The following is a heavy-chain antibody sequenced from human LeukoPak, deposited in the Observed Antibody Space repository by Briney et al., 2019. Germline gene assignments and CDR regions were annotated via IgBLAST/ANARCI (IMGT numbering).Heavy chain of an antibody. CDR1: GGTLSSYA. V-gene: IGHV1-69*13. CDR3: ARVGSGSYSGYFDY. CDR2: IIPIFGTA. J-gene: IGHJ4*02. Sequence: GASVKVSCKASGGTLSSYAISWVRQAPGQGLEWMGGIIPIFGTANYAQKFQGRVTITADESTSTAYMELSSLRSEDTAVYYCARVGSGSYSGYFDYWGQGTLVTVSS. D-gene: IGHD1-26*01.